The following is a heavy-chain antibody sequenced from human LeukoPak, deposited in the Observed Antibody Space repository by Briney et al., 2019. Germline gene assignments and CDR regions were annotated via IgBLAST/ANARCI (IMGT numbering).Heavy chain of an antibody. Sequence: GASVKVSCKASGYTFTSYYMHWVRQAPGQGLEWMGIINPSGGSTSYAQKFQGRVTMTRDTSTSTVHMELSSLRSEGTAVYYCARELIGGYGGPHWGQGTLVTVSS. J-gene: IGHJ4*02. D-gene: IGHD4-23*01. V-gene: IGHV1-46*01. CDR2: INPSGGST. CDR1: GYTFTSYY. CDR3: ARELIGGYGGPH.